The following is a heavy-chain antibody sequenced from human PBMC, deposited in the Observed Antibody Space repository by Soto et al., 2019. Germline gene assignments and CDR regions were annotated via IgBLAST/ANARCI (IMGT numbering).Heavy chain of an antibody. CDR3: AREVWFGASYYYYGMDV. Sequence: QLQLQESGPGLVKPSETLSLTCTVSGGSISSSSYYWGWIRQPPGKGLEWIGSIYYSGSTYYNPSLKSRVTISVDTSKNQFSLKLSSVTAADTAVYYWAREVWFGASYYYYGMDVWGQGTTVTVSS. V-gene: IGHV4-39*01. D-gene: IGHD3-10*01. J-gene: IGHJ6*02. CDR1: GGSISSSSYY. CDR2: IYYSGST.